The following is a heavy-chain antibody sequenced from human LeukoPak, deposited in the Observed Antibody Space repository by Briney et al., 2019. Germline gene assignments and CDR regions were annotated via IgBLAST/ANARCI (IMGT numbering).Heavy chain of an antibody. CDR1: GFTFSSYA. CDR2: ISGSGGST. V-gene: IGHV3-23*01. Sequence: GGSLRLSCAASGFTFSSYAMSWVRQPPGKGLEGVSPISGSGGSTYYADSVKGRFTISRDNSKNTLYLQMNSLRAEDTAVYYCAKDSPNYDFWSPLHYWGQGTLVTVSS. J-gene: IGHJ4*02. CDR3: AKDSPNYDFWSPLHY. D-gene: IGHD3-3*01.